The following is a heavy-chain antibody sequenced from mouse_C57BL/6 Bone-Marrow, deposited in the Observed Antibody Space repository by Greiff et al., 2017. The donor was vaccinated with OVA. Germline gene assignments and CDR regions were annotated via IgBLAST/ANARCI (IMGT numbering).Heavy chain of an antibody. Sequence: EVKLVESGPGLVKPSQSLSLTCSVTGYSITSGYYWNWLRQFPGNKLEWMGYISYDGSNNYNPSLKNRISITRDTSKNQFFLKLNTVTTEDTATYYCARDGVGDNAPPKVFDYWGQGTTLTVSS. D-gene: IGHD3-3*01. CDR2: ISYDGSN. CDR3: ARDGVGDNAPPKVFDY. J-gene: IGHJ2*01. CDR1: GYSITSGYY. V-gene: IGHV3-6*01.